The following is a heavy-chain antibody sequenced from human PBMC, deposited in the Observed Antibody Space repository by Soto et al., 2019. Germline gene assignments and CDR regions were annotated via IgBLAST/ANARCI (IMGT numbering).Heavy chain of an antibody. Sequence: QVQLVQSGAEVKKPGSSVKVSCKASGGTFSRYSITWVRQAPGHGLEWIGRIIPIFGIASYAQKFQGRVTIIADESTSTAYMERSSLRSDDTAVYYCAREDRDRETGLVPAAIDGMDVWGQGTTVTVSS. CDR3: AREDRDRETGLVPAAIDGMDV. J-gene: IGHJ6*02. V-gene: IGHV1-69*08. D-gene: IGHD2-2*01. CDR2: IIPIFGIA. CDR1: GGTFSRYS.